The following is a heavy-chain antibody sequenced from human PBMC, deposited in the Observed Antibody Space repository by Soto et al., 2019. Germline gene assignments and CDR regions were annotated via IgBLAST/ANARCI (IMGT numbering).Heavy chain of an antibody. CDR1: GFTFSSYG. CDR3: AKATMVRGVDYYYGMDV. CDR2: ISYDGSNK. V-gene: IGHV3-30*18. J-gene: IGHJ6*02. D-gene: IGHD3-10*01. Sequence: GGSLRLSCAASGFTFSSYGMHWVRQAPGKGLEWVAVISYDGSNKYYADSVKGRFTISRDNSKNTLYLQMNSLRAEDTAVYYCAKATMVRGVDYYYGMDVWGQGTTVTVSS.